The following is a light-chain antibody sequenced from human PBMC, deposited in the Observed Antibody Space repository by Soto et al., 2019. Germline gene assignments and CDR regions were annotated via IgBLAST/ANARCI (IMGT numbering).Light chain of an antibody. V-gene: IGLV2-14*01. CDR2: EVS. J-gene: IGLJ3*02. CDR3: TSYTSSSTHWV. Sequence: SALPQPASVSGSPGQSLTISCTGTSSDVGGYNYVSWYHQHPGKAPKLMIYEVSNRPSGVSNRFSGSKSGNTASLTISGLQAEDEADYYCTSYTSSSTHWVFGGGTKLTVL. CDR1: SSDVGGYNY.